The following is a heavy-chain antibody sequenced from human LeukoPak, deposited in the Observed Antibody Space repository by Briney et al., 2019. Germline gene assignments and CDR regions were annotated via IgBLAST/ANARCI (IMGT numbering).Heavy chain of an antibody. Sequence: SETLSLTCTVSGGSISSYSWSWVRQPPGKGLEWIGYIYYSVSTNYNPSLKSRVTISVDTSKNQFSLKLSSVTAADTAVYHCARDDYGDYSFDYWGQGTLVTVSS. D-gene: IGHD4-17*01. CDR2: IYYSVST. J-gene: IGHJ4*02. V-gene: IGHV4-59*01. CDR1: GGSISSYS. CDR3: ARDDYGDYSFDY.